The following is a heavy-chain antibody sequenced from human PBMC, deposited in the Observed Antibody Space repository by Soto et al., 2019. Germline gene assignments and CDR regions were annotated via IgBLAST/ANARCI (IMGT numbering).Heavy chain of an antibody. Sequence: SETLSLTCTVSGGSISSSSYYWGWIRQPPGKGLEWIGSIYYSGSTYYNPSLKSRVTISVDTSKNQFSLKLSSVTAADTAVYYCARHLGSSWYSDYWGQGTLVTVSS. CDR2: IYYSGST. CDR3: ARHLGSSWYSDY. V-gene: IGHV4-39*01. J-gene: IGHJ4*02. CDR1: GGSISSSSYY. D-gene: IGHD6-13*01.